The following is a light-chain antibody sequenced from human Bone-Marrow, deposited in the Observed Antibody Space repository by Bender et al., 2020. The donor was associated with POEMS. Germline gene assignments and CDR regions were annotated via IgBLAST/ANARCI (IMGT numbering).Light chain of an antibody. CDR3: SSYGGSNNWV. CDR1: SSDVGNSNL. CDR2: EVS. Sequence: QSALTQPPSVSGSPGQSVTISCTGTSSDVGNSNLVSWYQQPPGTAPKLMIYEVSKRPSGVPDRFSGSKSDNTASLTVSGLQAEDEADYYCSSYGGSNNWVFGGGTKLTVL. J-gene: IGLJ2*01. V-gene: IGLV2-8*01.